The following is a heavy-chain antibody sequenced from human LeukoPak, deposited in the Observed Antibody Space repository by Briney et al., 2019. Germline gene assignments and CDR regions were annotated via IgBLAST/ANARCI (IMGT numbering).Heavy chain of an antibody. CDR2: ISSSTSYI. CDR3: ARVPPVPIAARPEGAFDI. CDR1: GFTFSNYT. V-gene: IGHV3-21*01. D-gene: IGHD6-6*01. Sequence: GGSLRLSCAAAGFTFSNYTMNWVRQAPGKGLEWVSLISSSTSYIYYADSVKGRFTISRDNAKNSLYLQMNSLRAEDTAVYYCARVPPVPIAARPEGAFDIWGQGTMVTVSS. J-gene: IGHJ3*02.